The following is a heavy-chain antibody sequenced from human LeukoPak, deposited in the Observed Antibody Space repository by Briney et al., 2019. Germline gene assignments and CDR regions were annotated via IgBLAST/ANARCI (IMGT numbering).Heavy chain of an antibody. D-gene: IGHD3-10*01. Sequence: KPSETLSLTCAVYGGSFSGYYWSWIRQPPGKGLEWIGEINHSGSTNYNPSLKSRVTISVDTFKNQFSLKLSSVTAADTAVYYCATRRGLLWFGEITFDPWGQGTLVTVSS. CDR3: ATRRGLLWFGEITFDP. CDR1: GGSFSGYY. V-gene: IGHV4-34*01. CDR2: INHSGST. J-gene: IGHJ5*02.